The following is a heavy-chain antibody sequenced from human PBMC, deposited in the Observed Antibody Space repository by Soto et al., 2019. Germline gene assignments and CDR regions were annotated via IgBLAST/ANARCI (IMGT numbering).Heavy chain of an antibody. J-gene: IGHJ4*03. CDR1: SRSTNSSTYY. D-gene: IGHD6-19*01. CDR3: ARGAMSVAGPYYDALGD. V-gene: IGHV4-39*02. CDR2: LYHTGSL. Sequence: ETMSLARTVSSRSTNSSTYYWGWVRQPPGKGLEWSGFLYHTGSLYYIPALESRVTMSSDTSKSHLALRLRSVTAAVAGVNYWARGAMSVAGPYYDALGDWGLGTMVTVSS.